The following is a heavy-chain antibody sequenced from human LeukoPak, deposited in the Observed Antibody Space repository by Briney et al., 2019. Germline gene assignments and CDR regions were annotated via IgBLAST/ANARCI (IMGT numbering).Heavy chain of an antibody. J-gene: IGHJ4*02. V-gene: IGHV1-46*01. Sequence: ASVKVSCKASGYTFTSYYMHWVRQAPGQGLEWMGIINPSGGSTSYAQKFQGRVAMSEDTSRDTTFMELNSLTSDDTAIYYCTFHRLSFLNYFESWGQGTLVTVSS. CDR3: TFHRLSFLNYFES. CDR1: GYTFTSYY. CDR2: INPSGGST. D-gene: IGHD2/OR15-2a*01.